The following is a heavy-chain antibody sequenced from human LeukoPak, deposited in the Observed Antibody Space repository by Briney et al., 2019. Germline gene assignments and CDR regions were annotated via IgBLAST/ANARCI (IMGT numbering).Heavy chain of an antibody. V-gene: IGHV4-31*03. D-gene: IGHD6-13*01. CDR3: ARLAGYSSSWRYGMDV. CDR2: IYYSGST. J-gene: IGHJ6*02. Sequence: RPSETLSLTCTVSGGSISSGGYSWSWIRQHPGKGLEWIGYIYYSGSTYYNPSLKSRVTISVDTSKNQFSLKLSSVTAADTAVYYCARLAGYSSSWRYGMDVWGQGTTVTVSS. CDR1: GGSISSGGYS.